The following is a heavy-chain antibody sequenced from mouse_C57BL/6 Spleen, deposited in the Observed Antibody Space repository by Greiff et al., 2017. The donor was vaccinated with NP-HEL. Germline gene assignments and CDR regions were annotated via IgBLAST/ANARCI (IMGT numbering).Heavy chain of an antibody. CDR3: ARGGDDYGSSFHWYFDV. Sequence: QVQLQQPGAELVKPGASVKMSCKASGYTFTSYWITWVKQRPGQGLEWIGDIYPGSGSTNYNEKFKSKATLTVDTSSSTAYMQLSSLTSEDSAVYYCARGGDDYGSSFHWYFDVWGTGTTVTVSS. J-gene: IGHJ1*03. D-gene: IGHD1-1*01. CDR2: IYPGSGST. V-gene: IGHV1-55*01. CDR1: GYTFTSYW.